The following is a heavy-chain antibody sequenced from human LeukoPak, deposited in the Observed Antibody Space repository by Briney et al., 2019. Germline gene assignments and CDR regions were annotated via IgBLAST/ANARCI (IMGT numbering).Heavy chain of an antibody. J-gene: IGHJ6*02. Sequence: GGSLRLSRAASGFTVRSNYMSWVRQAPGKGLEWVSVIYSGGSTYYADSVKGRYTISRDNSKNTLYLQMNSLRAEDTAVYYCARDLRYFDWLLSHYYYYYGMDVWGQGTTVTVSS. CDR1: GFTVRSNY. CDR3: ARDLRYFDWLLSHYYYYYGMDV. V-gene: IGHV3-66*01. CDR2: IYSGGST. D-gene: IGHD3-9*01.